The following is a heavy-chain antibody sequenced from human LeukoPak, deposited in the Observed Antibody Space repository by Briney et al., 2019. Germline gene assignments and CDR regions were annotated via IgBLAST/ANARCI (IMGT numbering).Heavy chain of an antibody. J-gene: IGHJ3*02. CDR1: GFTFSSYS. Sequence: PGGSLRLSCAASGFTFSSYSMNWVRQAPGKGLEWVSSISSSSSYIYYADSVKGRFTISRDNAKNSLYLQMNSLRAEDTAVYYCARDFRIAVAGTFNDAFDIWGQGTMVIVSS. CDR3: ARDFRIAVAGTFNDAFDI. CDR2: ISSSSSYI. D-gene: IGHD6-19*01. V-gene: IGHV3-21*01.